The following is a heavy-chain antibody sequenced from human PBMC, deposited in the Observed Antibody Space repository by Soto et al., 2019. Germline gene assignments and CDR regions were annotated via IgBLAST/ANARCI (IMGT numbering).Heavy chain of an antibody. Sequence: HVHLVESGGGLVKPGGSLRLSCAASGFTFSDYYVTWIRQAPGKGLEWLSYISSTSRHTDYADSVKGRFTISRDNANNALDLQMYSLIVDDTAVYFCARAASAAVSRYFDFWGQGALVTVSS. J-gene: IGHJ4*02. CDR1: GFTFSDYY. D-gene: IGHD6-13*01. CDR3: ARAASAAVSRYFDF. CDR2: ISSTSRHT. V-gene: IGHV3-11*06.